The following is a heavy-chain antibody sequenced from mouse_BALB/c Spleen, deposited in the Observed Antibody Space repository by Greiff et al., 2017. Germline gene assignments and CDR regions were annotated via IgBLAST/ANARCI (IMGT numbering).Heavy chain of an antibody. CDR3: ARQGIYYDYDGFAY. CDR2: ISNGGGST. D-gene: IGHD2-4*01. J-gene: IGHJ3*01. V-gene: IGHV5-12-2*01. CDR1: GFTFSSYT. Sequence: EVQGVESGGGLVQPGGSLKLSCAASGFTFSSYTMSWVRQTPEKRLEWVAYISNGGGSTYYPDTVKGRFTISRDNAKNTLYLQMSSLKSEDTAMYYCARQGIYYDYDGFAYWGQGTLVTVSA.